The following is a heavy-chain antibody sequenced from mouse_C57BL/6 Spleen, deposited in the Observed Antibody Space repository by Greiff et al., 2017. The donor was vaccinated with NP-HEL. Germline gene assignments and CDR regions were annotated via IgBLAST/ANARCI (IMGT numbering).Heavy chain of an antibody. D-gene: IGHD1-1*01. J-gene: IGHJ2*01. CDR3: ARRGGIYGDY. CDR1: GYTFTSYW. Sequence: QVQLQQPGAELVRPGTSVKLSCKASGYTFTSYWMHWVKQRPGQGLEWIGVIDPSDSYTNYNQKFKGKATLTVDTSSSTAYMQLSSLTSEDSAVYYCARRGGIYGDYWGQGTTLTVSS. CDR2: IDPSDSYT. V-gene: IGHV1-59*01.